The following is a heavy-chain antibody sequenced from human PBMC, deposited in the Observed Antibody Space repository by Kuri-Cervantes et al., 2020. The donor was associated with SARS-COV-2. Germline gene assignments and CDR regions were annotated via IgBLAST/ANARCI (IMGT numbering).Heavy chain of an antibody. CDR2: ISYDGDE. J-gene: IGHJ3*02. CDR3: AGFPEWELLPFDI. D-gene: IGHD1-26*01. V-gene: IGHV3-30*03. CDR1: GFTFSTYG. Sequence: GGSLRLSCAASGFTFSTYGMHWVRQAPGKGLEWVALISYDGDEYYADSVRGRFTISRDNSKNTLYLQLNNLRTEDPAVYYCAGFPEWELLPFDIWGQGTMVTVSS.